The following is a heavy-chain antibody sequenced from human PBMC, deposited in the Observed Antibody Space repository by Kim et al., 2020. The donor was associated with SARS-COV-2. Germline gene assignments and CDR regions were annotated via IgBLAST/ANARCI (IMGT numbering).Heavy chain of an antibody. D-gene: IGHD3-10*01. V-gene: IGHV4-59*08. CDR1: GGSISSYY. CDR2: IYYSGST. Sequence: SETLSLTCTVSGGSISSYYWSWIRQPPGKGLEWIGYIYYSGSTNYNHSLKSRVTISVDTSKNQFSLKLSSVTAADTAVYYCARLSRSYYGSVSYGMDVWGQGTTVTVSS. J-gene: IGHJ6*02. CDR3: ARLSRSYYGSVSYGMDV.